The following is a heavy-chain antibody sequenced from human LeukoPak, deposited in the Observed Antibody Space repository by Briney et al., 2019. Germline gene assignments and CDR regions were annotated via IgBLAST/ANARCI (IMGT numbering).Heavy chain of an antibody. CDR1: GGSISSSRYY. V-gene: IGHV4-39*07. CDR2: INHSGST. J-gene: IGHJ6*03. Sequence: SETLSLTCTVSGGSISSSRYYWGWIRQPPGKGLEWIGEINHSGSTNYNPSLKSRVTISVDTSKNQFSLKLSSVTAADTAVYYCARGRGAYSSSWTPPGHYYYYYYMDVWGKGTTVTISS. CDR3: ARGRGAYSSSWTPPGHYYYYYYMDV. D-gene: IGHD6-13*01.